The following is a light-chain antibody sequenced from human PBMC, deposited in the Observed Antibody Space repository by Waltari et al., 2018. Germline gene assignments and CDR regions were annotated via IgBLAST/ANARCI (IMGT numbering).Light chain of an antibody. CDR3: QNHERLPAM. Sequence: EIVLTQSPGTLSLSPGERATLSCGASQSVGRYLAWYQQKPGQAPRLLIYGASSRATGIPDRFSGSGSGTDFSLTISRLEPEDFAVYYCQNHERLPAMFGQGTKVEIK. V-gene: IGKV3-20*01. J-gene: IGKJ1*01. CDR1: QSVGRY. CDR2: GAS.